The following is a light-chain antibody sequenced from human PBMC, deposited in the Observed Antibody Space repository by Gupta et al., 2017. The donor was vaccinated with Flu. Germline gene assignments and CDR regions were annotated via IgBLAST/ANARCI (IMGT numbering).Light chain of an antibody. V-gene: IGKV6-21*01. CDR1: QSIGSS. CDR2: YAS. J-gene: IGKJ2*01. Sequence: EIVLTQSPDFLSVTPKEKVTITCRASQSIGSSLHWYQQKPDQSPKLLIKYASQSFSGVPSRFSGSGSGTDFTLTINSLEAEDAATYYCHQSRSFPYTFGQGTKLEIK. CDR3: HQSRSFPYT.